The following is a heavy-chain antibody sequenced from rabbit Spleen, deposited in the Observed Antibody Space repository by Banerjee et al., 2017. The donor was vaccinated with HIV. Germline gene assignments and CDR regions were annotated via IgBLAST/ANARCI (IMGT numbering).Heavy chain of an antibody. CDR3: ARYDGYSADGTLFRL. J-gene: IGHJ4*01. CDR1: GFSFSSGYY. Sequence: QEQLVESGGGLVQPEGSLTLTCTASGFSFSSGYYMCWVRQAPGKGLEWIGCIYAGSSGSTWYASWAKGRFTISKTSSTTVTLQMTSLTAADTATYFCARYDGYSADGTLFRLWGPGTLVTVS. CDR2: IYAGSSGST. D-gene: IGHD7-1*01. V-gene: IGHV1S45*01.